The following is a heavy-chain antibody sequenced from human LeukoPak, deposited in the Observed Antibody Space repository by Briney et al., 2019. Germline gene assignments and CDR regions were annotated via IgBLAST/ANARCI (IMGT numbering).Heavy chain of an antibody. D-gene: IGHD6-13*01. V-gene: IGHV4-59*01. CDR3: ARDSSSWYYYYGMDV. Sequence: PSETLSLTCTVSGGSISSYYWSWIRQPPGKELEWIGYFYYSGSTNYNPSLKSRVTISVDTSKNQFSLKLSSVTAADTAVYYCARDSSSWYYYYGMDVWGQGTTVTVSS. CDR2: FYYSGST. CDR1: GGSISSYY. J-gene: IGHJ6*02.